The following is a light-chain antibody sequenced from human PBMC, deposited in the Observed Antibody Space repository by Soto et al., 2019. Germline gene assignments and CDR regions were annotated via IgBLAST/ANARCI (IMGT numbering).Light chain of an antibody. Sequence: QSALTQPASVSGSPGQSLTISCTETSSDVGGYNYVSWYQQHPGKAPKLMIYDVSNRPSGVSNRFSGSKSGNTASLTISGLQAEDEADYYCSSYTSSSTLLYVFGTGTKVTVL. J-gene: IGLJ1*01. CDR3: SSYTSSSTLLYV. CDR1: SSDVGGYNY. CDR2: DVS. V-gene: IGLV2-14*01.